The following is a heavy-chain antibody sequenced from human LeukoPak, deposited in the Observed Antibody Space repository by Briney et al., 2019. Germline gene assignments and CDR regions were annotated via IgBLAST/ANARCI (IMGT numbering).Heavy chain of an antibody. Sequence: SETLSLTCSVSGRSINSGPYYWSWIRQHPRKGLEWIGYIYYSGSTYYNPSLKSRITISSDTSKNQFSLKLSSVTAADTAVYYCARSTVSHDFWGQGTLVTVSS. V-gene: IGHV4-31*03. CDR3: ARSTVSHDF. J-gene: IGHJ4*02. CDR2: IYYSGST. CDR1: GRSINSGPYY. D-gene: IGHD4-17*01.